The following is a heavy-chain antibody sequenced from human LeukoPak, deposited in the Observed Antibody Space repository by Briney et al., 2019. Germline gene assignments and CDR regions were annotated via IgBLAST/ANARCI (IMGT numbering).Heavy chain of an antibody. J-gene: IGHJ6*03. CDR2: INHSGST. CDR1: GGSFSGYY. Sequence: SETLSLTCAVYGGSFSGYYWSWIRQPPGKGLEWIGEINHSGSTNYNPSLKSRVTISVDTSKNQFSLKLSSVTAADTAVYYCARVVRGVIAFYYYYYYYMDVWGKGTTVTVSS. V-gene: IGHV4-34*01. D-gene: IGHD3-10*01. CDR3: ARVVRGVIAFYYYYYYYMDV.